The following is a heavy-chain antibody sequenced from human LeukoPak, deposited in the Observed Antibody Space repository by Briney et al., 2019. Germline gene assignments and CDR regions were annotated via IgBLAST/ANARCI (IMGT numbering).Heavy chain of an antibody. V-gene: IGHV3-33*01. CDR2: ICYDGSEK. D-gene: IGHD6-6*01. J-gene: IGHJ4*02. CDR3: ARDRGTTSSAGYYFDY. CDR1: GFTFSQFG. Sequence: GGSLRLSCAASGFTFSQFGMHWVRQAPGKGLEGVALICYDGSEKFYGDSVKGRFTISRDNSKNTLYLQMNSLRAEDTAVYYCARDRGTTSSAGYYFDYWGQGTLVTVSS.